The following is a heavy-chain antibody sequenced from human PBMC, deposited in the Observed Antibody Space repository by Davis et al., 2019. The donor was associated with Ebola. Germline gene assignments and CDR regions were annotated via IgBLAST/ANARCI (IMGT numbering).Heavy chain of an antibody. J-gene: IGHJ4*02. Sequence: GESLKISCAASGFTFSSYAMSWVRQAPGKGLEWVSAISGSGGSTYYADSVKGRFTISRDNAKNSLYLQMNSLRAEDTAVYYCARGDYGDLSFDYWGQGALVTVSS. D-gene: IGHD4-17*01. CDR2: ISGSGGST. CDR1: GFTFSSYA. CDR3: ARGDYGDLSFDY. V-gene: IGHV3-23*01.